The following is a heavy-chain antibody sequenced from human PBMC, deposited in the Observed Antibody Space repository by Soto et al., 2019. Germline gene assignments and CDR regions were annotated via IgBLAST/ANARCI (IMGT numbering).Heavy chain of an antibody. D-gene: IGHD3-16*01. J-gene: IGHJ4*02. V-gene: IGHV4-59*01. CDR1: GGSISSYY. CDR2: IYYSGST. CDR3: ARENSPGGGYFDY. Sequence: SETLSLTCTVSGGSISSYYWSWIRQPPGKGLEWIGYIYYSGSTNYNPSLKSRVTISVDTSKNQFSLKLSSVTAADTAVYYCARENSPGGGYFDYWGQGTLVTVSS.